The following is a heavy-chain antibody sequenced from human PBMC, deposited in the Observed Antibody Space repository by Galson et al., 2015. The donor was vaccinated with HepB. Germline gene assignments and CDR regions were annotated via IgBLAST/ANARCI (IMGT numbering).Heavy chain of an antibody. CDR3: VATPQGYGMDV. CDR1: GSTFTNYW. CDR2: INPSDSYT. Sequence: QSGAEVTKPGESLRISCQGSGSTFTNYWISWVRQKPGKGLEWMLNINPSDSYTNYNPSFQGHVSISADKSINTAYLQWSSLQASDTAMYYCVATPQGYGMDVWCHGTTVTVSS. J-gene: IGHJ6*02. V-gene: IGHV5-10-1*01.